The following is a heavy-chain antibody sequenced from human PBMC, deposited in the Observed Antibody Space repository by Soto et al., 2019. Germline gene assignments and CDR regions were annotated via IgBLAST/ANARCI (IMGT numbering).Heavy chain of an antibody. J-gene: IGHJ4*02. CDR1: GFTFSSYA. D-gene: IGHD3-3*01. V-gene: IGHV3-23*01. CDR2: ISGSGVST. Sequence: EVQVLESGGGLVQPGGSLRLSCAASGFTFSSYAMTWVRQAPGKGLEWVSTISGSGVSTYYADSVKGRFTISRDNAKNTLYLQMNSVRAEDTAVYYCAKGKGDFWSGYQYSFDSWGQGTLVTVSS. CDR3: AKGKGDFWSGYQYSFDS.